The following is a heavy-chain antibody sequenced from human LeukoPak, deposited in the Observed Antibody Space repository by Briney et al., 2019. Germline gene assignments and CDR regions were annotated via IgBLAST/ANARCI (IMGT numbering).Heavy chain of an antibody. CDR3: AKLDYVWGSYRYDY. D-gene: IGHD3-16*02. CDR2: ISGSGGST. V-gene: IGHV3-23*01. J-gene: IGHJ4*02. Sequence: GGSLRLSCAASGFTFSSYAMSWVRQAPGKGLEWVSAISGSGGSTYYADSVKGRFTISRDNSKNTLYLQMNSLRAEDTAVYYCAKLDYVWGSYRYDYWGQGTLVTVSS. CDR1: GFTFSSYA.